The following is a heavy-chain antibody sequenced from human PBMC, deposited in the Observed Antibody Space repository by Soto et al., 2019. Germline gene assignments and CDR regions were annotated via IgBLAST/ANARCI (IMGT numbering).Heavy chain of an antibody. CDR2: ISGSGGST. V-gene: IGHV3-23*01. D-gene: IGHD3-3*01. Sequence: GGSLRLSCAASGFTFSSYAMSWVRQAPGKGLEWVSAISGSGGSTYYADSVKDRFTISRDNSKNTLYLQMNSLRAEDTAVYYCEVYDFWSGYHYGMDVWGQGTTVTVSS. J-gene: IGHJ6*02. CDR3: EVYDFWSGYHYGMDV. CDR1: GFTFSSYA.